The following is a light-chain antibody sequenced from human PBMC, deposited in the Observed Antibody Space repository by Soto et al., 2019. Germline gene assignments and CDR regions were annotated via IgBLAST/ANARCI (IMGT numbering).Light chain of an antibody. CDR1: SSDVGGYNY. V-gene: IGLV2-14*01. J-gene: IGLJ1*01. Sequence: QSALTQPASVSGSPGQSITISCTGTSSDVGGYNYVSWYQQHPGKAPKLMIYDVSNRPSGVSNRFSGSKSGNTASLTISGLQAEDDDDYYCISYTSSSTLYVVGTGTKVTVL. CDR2: DVS. CDR3: ISYTSSSTLYV.